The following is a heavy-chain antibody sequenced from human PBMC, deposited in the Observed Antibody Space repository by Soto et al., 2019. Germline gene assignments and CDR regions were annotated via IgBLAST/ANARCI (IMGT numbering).Heavy chain of an antibody. V-gene: IGHV4-38-2*02. CDR1: GGSISSGYY. CDR2: IYHSGST. D-gene: IGHD4-17*01. CDR3: AREAGNGDYQLNFDY. Sequence: SETLSLTCTVSGGSISSGYYWGWIRQPPGKGLEWIGSIYHSGSTYYNPSLKSRVTISVDTSKNQFSLKLSSVTAADTAVYYCAREAGNGDYQLNFDYWGQGTLVTVSS. J-gene: IGHJ4*02.